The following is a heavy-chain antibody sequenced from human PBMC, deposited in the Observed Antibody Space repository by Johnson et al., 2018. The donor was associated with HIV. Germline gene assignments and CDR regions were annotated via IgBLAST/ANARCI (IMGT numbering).Heavy chain of an antibody. J-gene: IGHJ3*02. CDR3: AREGFSVTYFSAFDI. Sequence: VQLVESGGGVVQPGRSLRLSCAASGFTFSTYGMHWVRQAPGKGLVWVARIYSDGSDSAYADSVKGRFTISRDNAKKTLYLQMNSLRAEDTAVYYCAREGFSVTYFSAFDIWGRGTMVTVSS. D-gene: IGHD1-14*01. CDR2: IYSDGSDS. V-gene: IGHV3-74*03. CDR1: GFTFSTYG.